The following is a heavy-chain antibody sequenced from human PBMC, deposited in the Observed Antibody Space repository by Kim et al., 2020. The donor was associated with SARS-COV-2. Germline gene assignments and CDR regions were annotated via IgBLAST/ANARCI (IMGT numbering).Heavy chain of an antibody. Sequence: NPSLKGRVTISVDTSKNQFSLKLSSVTAADTAVYYCARERWWDHQGGTDYWGQGNLVTVSS. V-gene: IGHV4-31*02. D-gene: IGHD2-15*01. CDR3: ARERWWDHQGGTDY. J-gene: IGHJ4*02.